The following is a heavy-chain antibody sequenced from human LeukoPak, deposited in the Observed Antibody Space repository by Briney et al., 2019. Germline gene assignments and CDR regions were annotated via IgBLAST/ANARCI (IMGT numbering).Heavy chain of an antibody. CDR3: ARVRLVLDAFDI. CDR1: GYTFTSYG. Sequence: GALVKDSCKASGYTFTSYGISWVRQAPGQGLEWMGWISAYNGNTNYAQKLQGRVTMTTDTSTSTAYMELRSLRSDDTAVYYCARVRLVLDAFDIWGQGTMVTVSS. CDR2: ISAYNGNT. D-gene: IGHD3-9*01. J-gene: IGHJ3*02. V-gene: IGHV1-18*01.